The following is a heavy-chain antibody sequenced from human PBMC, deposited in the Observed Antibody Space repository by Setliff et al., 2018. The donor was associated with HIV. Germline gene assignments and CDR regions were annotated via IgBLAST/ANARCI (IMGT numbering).Heavy chain of an antibody. CDR1: GYTFTSYD. J-gene: IGHJ4*02. Sequence: GASVKVSCKASGYTFTSYDINWVRQATGEGREWMGRMNPNSGNTGYAQKFQGRVAMTRNTSISTAYMELSSLRSEDTAVYYCARGQGSSWYNYWGQGALVTVSS. D-gene: IGHD6-13*01. V-gene: IGHV1-8*01. CDR2: MNPNSGNT. CDR3: ARGQGSSWYNY.